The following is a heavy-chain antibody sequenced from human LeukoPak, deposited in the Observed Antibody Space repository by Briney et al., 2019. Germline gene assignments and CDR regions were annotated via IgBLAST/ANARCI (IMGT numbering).Heavy chain of an antibody. Sequence: SETLSLTCAVCGGSFSGYYWSWIRQPPGKGLEWIGEINHSGSTNYNPSLKSRVTISVDTSKNQFSLKLSSVTAADTAVYYCARPTSSYGYSYWGQGTLVTVSS. J-gene: IGHJ4*02. CDR2: INHSGST. V-gene: IGHV4-34*01. CDR1: GGSFSGYY. CDR3: ARPTSSYGYSY. D-gene: IGHD5-18*01.